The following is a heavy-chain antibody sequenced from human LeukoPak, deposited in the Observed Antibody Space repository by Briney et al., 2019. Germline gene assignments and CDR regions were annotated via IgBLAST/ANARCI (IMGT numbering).Heavy chain of an antibody. D-gene: IGHD3-22*01. CDR2: ISSSSSYI. CDR1: GFTFSSYS. CDR3: AREYDSSGYYASQGDY. J-gene: IGHJ4*02. Sequence: GGSLRLSCAASGFTFSSYSMNWVRQAPGKGLEWVSSISSSSSYIYYADPVKGRFTISRDNAKNSLYLQMNSLRAEDTAVYYCAREYDSSGYYASQGDYWGQGTLVTVSS. V-gene: IGHV3-21*01.